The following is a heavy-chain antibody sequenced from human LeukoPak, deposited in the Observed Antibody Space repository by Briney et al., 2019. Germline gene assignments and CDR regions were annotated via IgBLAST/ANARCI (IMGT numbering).Heavy chain of an antibody. J-gene: IGHJ4*02. CDR3: AKGSGNGYGSGPFDY. CDR2: IRYDGSNK. D-gene: IGHD3-10*01. V-gene: IGHV3-30*02. Sequence: GGSLRLSCAVSGFTFSSYGMHWVRQAPGKGLEWVAFIRYDGSNKYYADSVKGRFTISRDNSKNTVSLQMSSLRAEDTALYYCAKGSGNGYGSGPFDYWGQGTLVTVSS. CDR1: GFTFSSYG.